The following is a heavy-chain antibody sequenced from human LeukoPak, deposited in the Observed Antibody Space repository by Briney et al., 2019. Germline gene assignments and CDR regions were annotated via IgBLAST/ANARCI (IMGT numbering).Heavy chain of an antibody. CDR2: IYYSGST. CDR3: ARHAVTVPAAPFAP. J-gene: IGHJ5*02. V-gene: IGHV4-39*01. CDR1: GGSISSSSYY. D-gene: IGHD2-2*01. Sequence: PSETLSLTCTVSGGSISSSSYYWGWIRQPPGKGLEWIGSIYYSGSTYYNPSLKCRVPISVDTSKNQFSLKLSSVTAADTAVYYCARHAVTVPAAPFAPWGQGTLVTVSS.